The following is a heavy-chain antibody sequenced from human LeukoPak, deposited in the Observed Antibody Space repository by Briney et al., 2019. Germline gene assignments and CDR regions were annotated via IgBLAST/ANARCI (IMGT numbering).Heavy chain of an antibody. CDR3: ARDTYEPGLIDF. Sequence: GGSLRLSCAASGFTFSTYGMHWLRQAPGKGPESVALIRHDGTETYHAESVKGRFTISRDNAKKTLYLQMNSLRAEDTAVYFCARDTYEPGLIDFWGQGTLVSVSS. CDR2: IRHDGTET. CDR1: GFTFSTYG. D-gene: IGHD3-3*01. V-gene: IGHV3-33*08. J-gene: IGHJ4*02.